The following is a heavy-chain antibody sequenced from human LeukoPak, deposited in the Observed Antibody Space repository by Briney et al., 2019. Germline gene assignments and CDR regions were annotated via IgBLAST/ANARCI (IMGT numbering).Heavy chain of an antibody. CDR2: IYYSGST. V-gene: IGHV4-31*03. CDR1: GGSISSGGYY. D-gene: IGHD5-18*01. CDR3: ARGGPDTAMVPPDS. Sequence: SQTLSLTCTVSGGSISSGGYYWSWIRQHPGKGLEWIGYIYYSGSTYYNPSLKSRVTISVDTSKNQFSLKLSSVTAADTAVYYCARGGPDTAMVPPDSWGQGTLVTVSS. J-gene: IGHJ4*02.